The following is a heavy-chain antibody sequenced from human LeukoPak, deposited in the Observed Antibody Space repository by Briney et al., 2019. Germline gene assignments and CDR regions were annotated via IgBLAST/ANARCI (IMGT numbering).Heavy chain of an antibody. J-gene: IGHJ4*02. V-gene: IGHV3-23*01. CDR1: GFTFSSYA. CDR3: AKDLLAATIDYYFDY. Sequence: GGSLRLSCAASGFTFSSYAMSWVRQAPGRGLEWVSVISGSGGRTYYADSVKGRFTISRDNSKNTLYVQMNSLRAEDTAVYYCAKDLLAATIDYYFDYWGQGTLVTVSS. CDR2: ISGSGGRT. D-gene: IGHD5-12*01.